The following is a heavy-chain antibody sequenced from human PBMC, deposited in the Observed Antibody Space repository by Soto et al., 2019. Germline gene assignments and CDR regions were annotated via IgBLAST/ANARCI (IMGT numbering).Heavy chain of an antibody. Sequence: GGSLRLSCAASGFTFSSYAMSWVRQAPGKGLEWVSAISGSGGSTYYADSVKGRFTISRDNSKNTLYLQMNSLRAEDTAVYYCAKSGYSSSWHRDFDHWGQGTLVTVSS. V-gene: IGHV3-23*01. CDR1: GFTFSSYA. CDR3: AKSGYSSSWHRDFDH. J-gene: IGHJ4*02. CDR2: ISGSGGST. D-gene: IGHD6-13*01.